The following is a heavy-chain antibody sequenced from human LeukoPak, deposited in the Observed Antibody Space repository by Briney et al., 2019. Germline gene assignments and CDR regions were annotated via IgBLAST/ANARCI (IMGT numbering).Heavy chain of an antibody. CDR3: ARVRGRDNDAFDI. V-gene: IGHV3-64*02. Sequence: GGSLRLSCAASGFTFNIYALHWVRQAPGKGLEHVSAISSSGDSTYYADSVKGRFTISRDNSKNTLYLQMGSLRAEDMAVYYCARVRGRDNDAFDIWGQGTMVTVSS. J-gene: IGHJ3*02. CDR2: ISSSGDST. D-gene: IGHD5-24*01. CDR1: GFTFNIYA.